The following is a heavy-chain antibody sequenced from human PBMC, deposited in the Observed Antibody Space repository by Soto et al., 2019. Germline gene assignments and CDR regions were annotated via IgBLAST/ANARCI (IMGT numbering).Heavy chain of an antibody. J-gene: IGHJ4*02. CDR3: ARDREPGYSSSWLYYFDY. V-gene: IGHV3-74*01. Sequence: EVQLVESGGGLVQPGGSLRLSCAASGFTFSSYWMHWVRQAPGKGLVWVSRINSDGSSTSYADSVKGRFTISRDNAKNTLYLQMNSLRAEDTAVYYCARDREPGYSSSWLYYFDYWGQGTLVTVSS. D-gene: IGHD6-13*01. CDR2: INSDGSST. CDR1: GFTFSSYW.